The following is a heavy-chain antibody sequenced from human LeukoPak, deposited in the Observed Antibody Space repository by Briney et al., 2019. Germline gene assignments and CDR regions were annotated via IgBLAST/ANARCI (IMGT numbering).Heavy chain of an antibody. D-gene: IGHD3-22*01. Sequence: PGRSLRLSCAASGFTFSSYAMHWVRQAPGKGLERVAVISYDGSNKYYADSVKGRFTISRDNSKNTLYLQMNSLRAEDTAVYYCASSDKLVVISGGFDIWGQGTMVTVSS. J-gene: IGHJ3*02. CDR2: ISYDGSNK. CDR1: GFTFSSYA. CDR3: ASSDKLVVISGGFDI. V-gene: IGHV3-30*04.